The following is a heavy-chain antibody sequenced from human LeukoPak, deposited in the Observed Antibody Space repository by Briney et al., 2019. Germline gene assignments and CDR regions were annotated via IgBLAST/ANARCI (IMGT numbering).Heavy chain of an antibody. V-gene: IGHV3-30*03. D-gene: IGHD3-10*01. CDR1: GFTFRNYG. Sequence: SLRLSCEASGFTFRNYGMHWVRQAPGKGLEWVAVISYDGTVTFYADSVKGRFTISRDNFNNVLYLEMNSLRSEDAAVYYCTXXXLGSGSSFSGWFDPWGQGTVVTVSS. CDR2: ISYDGTVT. J-gene: IGHJ5*02. CDR3: TXXXLGSGSSFSGWFDP.